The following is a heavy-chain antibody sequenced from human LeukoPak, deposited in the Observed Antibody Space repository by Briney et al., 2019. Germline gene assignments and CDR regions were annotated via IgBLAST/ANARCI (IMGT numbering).Heavy chain of an antibody. Sequence: GESLKISFKGSGYSFTSYWIGWVRPMPGKGLEGMGIIYPGDSDTRYSPSFQGQVTISADKSISTAYLQWSSLKASDTAMYYCARQYDFWSGYRQFYYMDVWGKGTTVTVSS. V-gene: IGHV5-51*01. J-gene: IGHJ6*03. CDR2: IYPGDSDT. CDR3: ARQYDFWSGYRQFYYMDV. CDR1: GYSFTSYW. D-gene: IGHD3-3*01.